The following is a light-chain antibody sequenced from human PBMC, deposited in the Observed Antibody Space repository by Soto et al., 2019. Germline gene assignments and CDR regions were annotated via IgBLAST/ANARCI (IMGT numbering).Light chain of an antibody. V-gene: IGKV1-39*01. CDR1: RSLGTH. Sequence: DIQMTQSPSSLSASIGDGVMITCRASRSLGTHLTWYQKKPGKAPKLLIYGASNLQGGVPSRFTGSGSGTDFTLTITNVQLEDSATYYCQQTFSVPWTYGQGSKVEIK. J-gene: IGKJ1*01. CDR2: GAS. CDR3: QQTFSVPWT.